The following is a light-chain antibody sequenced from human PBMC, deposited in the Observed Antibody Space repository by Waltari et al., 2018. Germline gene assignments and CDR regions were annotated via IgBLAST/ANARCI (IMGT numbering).Light chain of an antibody. CDR3: ASWDDILIGRL. V-gene: IGLV1-47*01. Sequence: QSVLTQPPSASAAPGQRVNIPCSGRTSNIGTNFASWYQQLPGTAPRLVIHRDSQRPSGIPDRFSGSKSGTSASLAISGLRSEDEADYYCASWDDILIGRLFGGGTKLTVL. J-gene: IGLJ2*01. CDR1: TSNIGTNF. CDR2: RDS.